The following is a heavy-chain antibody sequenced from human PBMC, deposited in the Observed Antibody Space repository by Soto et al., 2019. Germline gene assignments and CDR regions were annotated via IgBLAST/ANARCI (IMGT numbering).Heavy chain of an antibody. CDR2: ISARGGSS. J-gene: IGHJ5*02. CDR1: GFSFNSYV. Sequence: EVQLLESGGGLVQPGGSLRLACAASGFSFNSYVMVWVRQAPGKGLEWVSVISARGGSSYFADSVKGRFTISRDNSKNVLSLQMNTLRAEDTATYFCAKGSIAYSASVDRWGQGTLVLVSS. D-gene: IGHD5-12*01. V-gene: IGHV3-23*01. CDR3: AKGSIAYSASVDR.